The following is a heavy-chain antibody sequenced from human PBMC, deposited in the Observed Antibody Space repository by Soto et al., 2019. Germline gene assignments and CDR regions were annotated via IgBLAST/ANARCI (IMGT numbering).Heavy chain of an antibody. V-gene: IGHV4-4*02. D-gene: IGHD5-12*01. CDR3: TKNSAYALDY. Sequence: PSETLSLTCDFSRYSINSNNWWSWVRQPPGGGLEWIGELHHGGSTNYNPSLESRVTFSVDISKNQFFLKLSSVTAADTAVYYCTKNSAYALDYWGQGTLVTVSS. J-gene: IGHJ4*02. CDR2: LHHGGST. CDR1: RYSINSNNW.